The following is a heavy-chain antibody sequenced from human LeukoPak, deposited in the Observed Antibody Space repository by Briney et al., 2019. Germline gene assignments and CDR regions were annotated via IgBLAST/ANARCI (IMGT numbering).Heavy chain of an antibody. V-gene: IGHV3-30-3*01. CDR1: GFTFSSYA. CDR3: ARDSPRFGELFGGFFDY. Sequence: GGSLRLSCAASGFTFSSYAMHWVRQAPGKGLEWVAVISYDGSNKYYADSVKGRFTISRDNSKNTLYLQMNSLRAEDTVVYYCARDSPRFGELFGGFFDYWGQGTLVTVSS. D-gene: IGHD3-10*01. J-gene: IGHJ4*02. CDR2: ISYDGSNK.